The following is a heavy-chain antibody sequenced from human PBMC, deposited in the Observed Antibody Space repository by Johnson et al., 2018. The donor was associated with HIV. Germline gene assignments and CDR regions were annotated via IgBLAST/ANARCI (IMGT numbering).Heavy chain of an antibody. CDR1: GLNFSDYG. CDR2: ISYDGSNK. CDR3: ARDPSPSSYLAVDI. J-gene: IGHJ3*02. V-gene: IGHV3-30-3*01. Sequence: QVQLVESGGGVVQPGMFVRLSCAASGLNFSDYGMHWVRQAPGKGLEWVAVISYDGSNKYYADSVKGRFTISRDNSKNTLYLQMNSLMAEDTAVYYCARDPSPSSYLAVDIWGQGTMVTVSS. D-gene: IGHD5-12*01.